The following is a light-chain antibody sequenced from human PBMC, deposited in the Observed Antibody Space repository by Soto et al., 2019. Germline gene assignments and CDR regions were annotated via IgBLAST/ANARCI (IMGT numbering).Light chain of an antibody. CDR2: YDD. J-gene: IGLJ2*01. CDR1: SSNIGNNG. CDR3: ATWDDNLSGPV. Sequence: QSVLTQPPSVYEAPRQRVTISCSGNSSNIGNNGVNWYQQLPGEAPKLLIYYDDLMPSGVSDRFSASKSGTSASLAISGLQSEDEADYYCATWDDNLSGPVFGGGTKLTVL. V-gene: IGLV1-36*01.